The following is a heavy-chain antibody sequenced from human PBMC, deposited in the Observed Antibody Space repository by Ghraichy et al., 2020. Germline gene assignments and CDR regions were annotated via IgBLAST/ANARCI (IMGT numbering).Heavy chain of an antibody. CDR3: ARDVVPSATKYGLDV. D-gene: IGHD2-2*01. CDR2: IYDGGNT. V-gene: IGHV4-59*01. Sequence: SETLSLNCSVSGGSINTYYWSWIRQPPGKGLEWIGHIYDGGNTNYNPSLKSRVTISVDTSKNQFSLKLSSVTAADTAVYYCARDVVPSATKYGLDVWGQGTTVTVSS. CDR1: GGSINTYY. J-gene: IGHJ6*02.